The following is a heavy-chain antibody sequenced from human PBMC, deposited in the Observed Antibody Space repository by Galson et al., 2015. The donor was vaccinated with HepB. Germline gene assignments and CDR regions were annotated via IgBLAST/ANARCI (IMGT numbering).Heavy chain of an antibody. J-gene: IGHJ5*02. CDR2: INPNSGGT. CDR3: ARVRPIVATRANWFDP. Sequence: SVKVSCKASGYTFTGYYMHWVRQAPGQGLEWMGWINPNSGGTNYAQKFQGRVTMTRDTSISTAYMELSRLRSDDTAVYYCARVRPIVATRANWFDPWGQGTLVTVSS. D-gene: IGHD5-12*01. CDR1: GYTFTGYY. V-gene: IGHV1-2*02.